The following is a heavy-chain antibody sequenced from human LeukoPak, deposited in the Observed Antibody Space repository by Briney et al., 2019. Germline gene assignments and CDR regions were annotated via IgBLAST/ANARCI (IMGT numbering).Heavy chain of an antibody. CDR2: ISGSGGTT. V-gene: IGHV3-23*01. Sequence: GGSLRLSCAASGFTFSNYGMSWVRQTPGKGLEWVSAISGSGGTTYYADSVKGRFTISRDNSENTLYLQMNSLRAEDTALYYCAKSGLNRFDYWGQGTLVTVSS. CDR1: GFTFSNYG. CDR3: AKSGLNRFDY. D-gene: IGHD2-15*01. J-gene: IGHJ4*02.